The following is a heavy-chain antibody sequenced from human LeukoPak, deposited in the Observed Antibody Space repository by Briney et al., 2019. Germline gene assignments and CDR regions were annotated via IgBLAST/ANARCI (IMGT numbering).Heavy chain of an antibody. CDR1: GFTFSSYS. CDR3: ARGYVDDSSGYSAGYFDY. J-gene: IGHJ4*02. CDR2: ISSSSSYT. D-gene: IGHD3-22*01. V-gene: IGHV3-21*06. Sequence: GSLRLSCAASGFTFSSYSMNWVRQAPGKGLEWVSSISSSSSYTHYADSVKGRFTISRDNAKNSLYLQMNSLRAEDTAVYYCARGYVDDSSGYSAGYFDYWGQGTLVTVSS.